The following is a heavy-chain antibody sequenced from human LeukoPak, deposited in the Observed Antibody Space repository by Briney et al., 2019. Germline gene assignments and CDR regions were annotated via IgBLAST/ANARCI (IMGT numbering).Heavy chain of an antibody. CDR3: AKDTIFGVVIIPEGDAFDI. CDR1: GFTFSSYA. CDR2: ISGSGGST. V-gene: IGHV3-23*01. J-gene: IGHJ3*02. D-gene: IGHD3-3*01. Sequence: GGSLRLSCAASGFTFSSYAMSWVRQAPGKGLEWVSTISGSGGSTYYADSVKGRFTISRDNSKNTLYLQMNSLRAEDTAVYYCAKDTIFGVVIIPEGDAFDIWGQGTMVTVSS.